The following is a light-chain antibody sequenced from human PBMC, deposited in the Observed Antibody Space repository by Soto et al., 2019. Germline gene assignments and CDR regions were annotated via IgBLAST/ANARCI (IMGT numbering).Light chain of an antibody. CDR3: CSFAGSNTYV. Sequence: QSALTQPASVSGSPGQSITISCTGTSSDVGSYDLVSWYQQHPGKAPKLMIYEVTKRPSGVSNRFSGSKSDNTASLTISGLQAEDEADYYCCSFAGSNTYVFGTGTKVTVL. CDR1: SSDVGSYDL. CDR2: EVT. V-gene: IGLV2-23*02. J-gene: IGLJ1*01.